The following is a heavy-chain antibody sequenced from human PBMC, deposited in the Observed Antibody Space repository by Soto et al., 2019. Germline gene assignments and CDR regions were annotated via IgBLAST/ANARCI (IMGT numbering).Heavy chain of an antibody. J-gene: IGHJ6*02. Sequence: GESLKISCKGSGYSFTSYWISWVRQMPGKGLEWMGRIDPSDSYTNYSPSFQGHVTISADKSISTAYLQWSSLKASDTAMYYCARPLTRDRYYYYGMDVWGQGTTVTVSS. CDR3: ARPLTRDRYYYYGMDV. CDR1: GYSFTSYW. CDR2: IDPSDSYT. V-gene: IGHV5-10-1*01. D-gene: IGHD3-10*01.